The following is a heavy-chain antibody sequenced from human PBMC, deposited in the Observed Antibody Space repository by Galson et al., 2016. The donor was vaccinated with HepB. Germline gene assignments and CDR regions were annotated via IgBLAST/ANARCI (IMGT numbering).Heavy chain of an antibody. J-gene: IGHJ6*02. CDR1: GGTFSSYA. CDR3: ARDPVPAATFYYYGMDV. CDR2: VIPILGIA. D-gene: IGHD2-2*01. Sequence: SVKVSCKASGGTFSSYAISWVRQAPGQGLEWMGGVIPILGIANYAQKFQGRVTITADKSTSTAYMDLSSLRSEDTAVYYCARDPVPAATFYYYGMDVWGQGTTVTVSS. V-gene: IGHV1-69*10.